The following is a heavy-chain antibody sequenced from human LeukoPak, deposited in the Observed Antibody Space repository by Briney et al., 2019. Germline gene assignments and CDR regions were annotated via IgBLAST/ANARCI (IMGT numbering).Heavy chain of an antibody. CDR1: GGTFSSYA. Sequence: SVKVSCKASGGTFSSYAISWVRQAPGQGLEWMGGIIPIFGTANYAQKFQGRVTITADESTSTAYMELSSLRSEDTAAYYCARGTTGSHLYYYYYYMDVWGKGTTVTISS. CDR2: IIPIFGTA. D-gene: IGHD3-10*01. CDR3: ARGTTGSHLYYYYYYMDV. J-gene: IGHJ6*03. V-gene: IGHV1-69*13.